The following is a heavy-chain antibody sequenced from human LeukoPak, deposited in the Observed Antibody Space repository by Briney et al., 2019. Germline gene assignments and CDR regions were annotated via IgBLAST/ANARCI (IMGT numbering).Heavy chain of an antibody. CDR1: GFTLSNYW. D-gene: IGHD2-21*01. Sequence: SGGSLRLSCAASGFTLSNYWMSWVRQAPGKGLEWVANINQDGSEKSYVASVEGRFTISRDNAKKSLYLHVNSLRAEDTAVYYCARDIYGGHDYWGQGTLLTVSS. J-gene: IGHJ4*02. V-gene: IGHV3-7*04. CDR2: INQDGSEK. CDR3: ARDIYGGHDY.